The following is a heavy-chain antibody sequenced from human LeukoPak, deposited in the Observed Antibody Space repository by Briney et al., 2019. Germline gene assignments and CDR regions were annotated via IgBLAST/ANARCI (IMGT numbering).Heavy chain of an antibody. J-gene: IGHJ4*02. CDR3: ARERRGIMITFVGVIVFDY. CDR1: GGSISSYY. V-gene: IGHV4-4*07. Sequence: PSETLSLTCTVSGGSISSYYWSWIRQPAGKGLEWIGRIYTSGSTNYNPSLKSRVTISVDTSKNQFSLKLSSVTAADMAVYYCARERRGIMITFVGVIVFDYWGQGTLVTVSS. D-gene: IGHD3-16*02. CDR2: IYTSGST.